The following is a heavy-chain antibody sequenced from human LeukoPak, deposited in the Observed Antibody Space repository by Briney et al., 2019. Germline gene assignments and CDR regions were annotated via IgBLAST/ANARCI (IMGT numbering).Heavy chain of an antibody. CDR2: IWYDGSNK. CDR1: GFTFSSYG. V-gene: IGHV3-33*01. Sequence: GRSLRLSCVVSGFTFSSYGMHCVRQALGKGLEWVAVIWYDGSNKYYADSVKGRFTISRDNSKNTLHLQMNSLRAEDTAVYYCARDRGDGSNHFYFDYWGQGTLVTVSS. D-gene: IGHD1-14*01. J-gene: IGHJ4*02. CDR3: ARDRGDGSNHFYFDY.